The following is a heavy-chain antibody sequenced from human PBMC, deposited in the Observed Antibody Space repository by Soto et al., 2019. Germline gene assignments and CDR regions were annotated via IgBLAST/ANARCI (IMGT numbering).Heavy chain of an antibody. J-gene: IGHJ4*02. D-gene: IGHD2-15*01. CDR3: ATGGASSKPFDY. V-gene: IGHV4-59*01. CDR2: IYYTGST. Sequence: TSETLSLTCTVSGGSISSYYWSWIRQPPGKGLEWIGYIYYTGSTLYNPSLRSRVTVSLDTSKSQFSLKLTSVTAADTAVYYCATGGASSKPFDYWGQGALVTVSS. CDR1: GGSISSYY.